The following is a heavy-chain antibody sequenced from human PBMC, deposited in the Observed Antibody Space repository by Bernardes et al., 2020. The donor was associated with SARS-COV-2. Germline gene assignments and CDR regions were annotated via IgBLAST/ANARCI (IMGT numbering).Heavy chain of an antibody. Sequence: GGSLRLSCAVSGFTFSSNDMHWVRQATGKGLEWVSGIGTAGDTYYSGSVKGRFTISRENAKNSLYLQMNSLIAADTAVYYCARATLGFDYWGQGILVTVSS. CDR2: IGTAGDT. D-gene: IGHD5-12*01. J-gene: IGHJ4*02. CDR1: GFTFSSND. V-gene: IGHV3-13*01. CDR3: ARATLGFDY.